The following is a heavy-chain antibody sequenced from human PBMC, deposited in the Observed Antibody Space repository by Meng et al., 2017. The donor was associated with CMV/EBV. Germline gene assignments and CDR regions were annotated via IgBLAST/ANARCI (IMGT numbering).Heavy chain of an antibody. D-gene: IGHD3-3*01. CDR3: ARSSPLRFLEFLPPFRPN. CDR1: SVSGYD. V-gene: IGHV4-34*01. J-gene: IGHJ4*02. CDR2: INHSGST. Sequence: SVSGYDWSWIRQHPGKGLEWIGEINHSGSTNYNPSLKSRVTISVDTSKNQFSLKLSSVTAADTAVYYCARSSPLRFLEFLPPFRPNWGQGTLVTVSS.